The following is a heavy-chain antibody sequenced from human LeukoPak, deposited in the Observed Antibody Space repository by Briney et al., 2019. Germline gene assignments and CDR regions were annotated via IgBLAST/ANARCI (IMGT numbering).Heavy chain of an antibody. J-gene: IGHJ3*02. CDR1: GFTFSSYA. CDR2: ISGSGGST. Sequence: GGSLRLSCAASGFTFSSYAMSWVRQAPGKGLEWVSAISGSGGSTYYADSAKGRFTISRDNSKNTLSLQMNSLRAEDTAVYYCAKDLASSSWRSPAFDIWGQGTMVTVSS. D-gene: IGHD6-13*01. V-gene: IGHV3-23*01. CDR3: AKDLASSSWRSPAFDI.